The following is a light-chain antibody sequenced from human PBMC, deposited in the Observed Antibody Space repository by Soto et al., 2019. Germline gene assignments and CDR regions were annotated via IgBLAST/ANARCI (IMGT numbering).Light chain of an antibody. CDR2: AAS. J-gene: IGKJ1*01. CDR1: QSISNY. V-gene: IGKV1-39*01. CDR3: QQTYSSPET. Sequence: DIQMTQSPSSLSASVGDRVTITCRASQSISNYLNWFQHKPGKAPNLLIYAASTLHSGVPSRFSGSGSGTHFTLNISSLQPEYFATYYCQQTYSSPETFAQGTKVEI.